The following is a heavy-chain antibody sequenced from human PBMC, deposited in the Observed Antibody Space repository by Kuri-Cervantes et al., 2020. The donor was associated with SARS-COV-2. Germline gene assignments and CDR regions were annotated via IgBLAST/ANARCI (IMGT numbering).Heavy chain of an antibody. CDR3: ARDRGGHDAFDI. CDR2: INHSGST. J-gene: IGHJ3*02. Sequence: GSLRLSCAVYGGSFSGYYWSWIRQPPGKGLEWIGEINHSGSTNYNPSLKSRVTISVDTSKNQFSLKLSSVTAADTAVYYCARDRGGHDAFDIWGQGTMVTVSS. D-gene: IGHD3-10*01. CDR1: GGSFSGYY. V-gene: IGHV4-34*01.